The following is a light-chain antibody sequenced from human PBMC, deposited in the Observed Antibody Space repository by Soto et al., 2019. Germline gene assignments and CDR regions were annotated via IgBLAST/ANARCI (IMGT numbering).Light chain of an antibody. Sequence: QSVLTQSSSASACLGSSVKLTCILSSGHSTYIIAWHQQQPGKAPRFLMTLDRSGSYNRGSGVPDRFSGSSSGADRYLTISNLQFEDEGDYYCETWYSNTHKVFGGGTKLTVL. CDR1: SGHSTYI. V-gene: IGLV4-60*02. J-gene: IGLJ3*02. CDR2: LDRSGSY. CDR3: ETWYSNTHKV.